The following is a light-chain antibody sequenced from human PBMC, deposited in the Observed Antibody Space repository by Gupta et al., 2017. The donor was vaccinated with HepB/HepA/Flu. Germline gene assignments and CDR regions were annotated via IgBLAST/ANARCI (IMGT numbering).Light chain of an antibody. CDR1: QSVSSN. J-gene: IGKJ1*01. Sequence: EIVMTQSPATLSVSPGERATLSCRASQSVSSNLAWYQQKPGQAPRPLIYGASNRATGIPTRFSGSGSGTEFTLTISSLQSEEVAVYYCLQDTNWPRRFGPGTKVEVK. CDR2: GAS. V-gene: IGKV3-15*01. CDR3: LQDTNWPRR.